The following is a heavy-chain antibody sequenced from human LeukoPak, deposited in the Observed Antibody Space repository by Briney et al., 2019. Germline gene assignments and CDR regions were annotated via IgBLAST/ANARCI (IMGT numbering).Heavy chain of an antibody. D-gene: IGHD3-10*01. CDR3: ARALTYYYGSGSYYNWYNWFDP. Sequence: SETLSLTCTVSGGSISSYYWSWIRQPAGKGLEWIGRIYTSGSTNYNPSLKSRVTMSVDTSKNQFSLKLSSVTAADTAVYYCARALTYYYGSGSYYNWYNWFDPWGQGTLVTVSS. V-gene: IGHV4-4*07. CDR1: GGSISSYY. CDR2: IYTSGST. J-gene: IGHJ5*02.